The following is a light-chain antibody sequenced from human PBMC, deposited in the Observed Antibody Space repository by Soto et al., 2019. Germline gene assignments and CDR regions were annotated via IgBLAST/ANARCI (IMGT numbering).Light chain of an antibody. CDR2: DAS. V-gene: IGKV1-33*01. CDR1: QDIKNY. CDR3: QHYDHLPIT. Sequence: DIQMTQSPSSLSASVGDRVTITCQASQDIKNYLNWYQQKSGKAPKLLIYDASDLETGVPSRFSGSGSGTDFTFTTNSLQPEDIATYYCQHYDHLPITFGQGTRLEIK. J-gene: IGKJ5*01.